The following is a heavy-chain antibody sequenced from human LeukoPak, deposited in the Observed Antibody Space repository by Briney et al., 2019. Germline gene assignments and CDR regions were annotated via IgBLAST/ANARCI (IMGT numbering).Heavy chain of an antibody. CDR3: ARVYSRRSSGYYYADY. CDR2: MNPNSGNT. V-gene: IGHV1-8*01. J-gene: IGHJ4*02. Sequence: ASVKVSCKASGYTFSSYEINWVRQAPGEGVEWMGWMNPNSGNTVYAQKLQGRVTMTRNTSINTAYMELSSLRSEDTAVYYCARVYSRRSSGYYYADYWGQGALVTVSS. CDR1: GYTFSSYE. D-gene: IGHD3-22*01.